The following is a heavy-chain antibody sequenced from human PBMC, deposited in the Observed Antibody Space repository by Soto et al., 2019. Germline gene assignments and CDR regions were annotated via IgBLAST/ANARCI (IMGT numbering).Heavy chain of an antibody. Sequence: PSQTLSLTCAISGDSVSSGSAAWNWIRQSPSRGLEWLGRTYYRSKWSNEYAVSVRSRITINPDTSKNQFSLQLNSVTPEDTAVYYCARDLTEEGYYDFWSGYSTSFDYWGQGTLVTVSS. CDR2: TYYRSKWSN. V-gene: IGHV6-1*01. CDR3: ARDLTEEGYYDFWSGYSTSFDY. D-gene: IGHD3-3*01. CDR1: GDSVSSGSAA. J-gene: IGHJ4*02.